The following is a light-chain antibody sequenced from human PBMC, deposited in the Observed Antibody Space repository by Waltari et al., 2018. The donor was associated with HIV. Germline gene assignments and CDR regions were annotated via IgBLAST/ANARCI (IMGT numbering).Light chain of an antibody. Sequence: QSALTQPASVSGSLGQSITISCTGSSSDVGAYKYVSWYQQHPGKAPKLIIYEVRDRPSWVSNRFSGSKSGNTASLTISGLRAEDEATYYCSSYTVTSTLIFGGGTDLTV. CDR2: EVR. CDR1: SSDVGAYKY. CDR3: SSYTVTSTLI. J-gene: IGLJ2*01. V-gene: IGLV2-14*01.